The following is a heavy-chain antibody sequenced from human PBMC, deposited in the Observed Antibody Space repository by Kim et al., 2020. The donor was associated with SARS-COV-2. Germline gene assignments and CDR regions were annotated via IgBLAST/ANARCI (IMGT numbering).Heavy chain of an antibody. D-gene: IGHD1-1*01. J-gene: IGHJ4*01. CDR1: GASISSNLFH. V-gene: IGHV4-39*01. CDR2: VSYDGRA. CDR3: AATIQLDPVDY. Sequence: SETLSLTCTVSGASISSNLFHWGWIRQSPGRGLEWIGAVSYDGRAFHNPSLKTRVTITLDAPVDQFSLQLTSVTAADTAVYFCAATIQLDPVDYWGHG.